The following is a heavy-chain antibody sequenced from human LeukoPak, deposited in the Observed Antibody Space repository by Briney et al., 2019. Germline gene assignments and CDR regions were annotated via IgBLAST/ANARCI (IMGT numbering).Heavy chain of an antibody. Sequence: GASVKVSCKASGYTFTSYGISWVRQAPGQGLEWMGWISAYNGNTNYAQKLQGRVTMTTDTSTSTAYMELRSLRSDDTAVYYCASLCWGVPAANHDEGCYWFDPWGQGTLVTVSS. CDR1: GYTFTSYG. D-gene: IGHD2-2*01. CDR3: ASLCWGVPAANHDEGCYWFDP. CDR2: ISAYNGNT. J-gene: IGHJ5*02. V-gene: IGHV1-18*01.